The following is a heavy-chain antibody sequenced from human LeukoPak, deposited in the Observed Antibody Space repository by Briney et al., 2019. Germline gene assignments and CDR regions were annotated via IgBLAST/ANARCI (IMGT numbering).Heavy chain of an antibody. V-gene: IGHV3-30-3*01. CDR2: TSYDGSSK. J-gene: IGHJ4*02. CDR3: ATGSEWEMGHYFDH. Sequence: GGSLRLSCAASGFTFSRFAMHWVRQAPGKGLEWVAITSYDGSSKYYADSVKGRFTISRDNSKDTLYLQMNSLRSEDTAIYYCATGSEWEMGHYFDHWGQGTLVTVSS. CDR1: GFTFSRFA. D-gene: IGHD1-26*01.